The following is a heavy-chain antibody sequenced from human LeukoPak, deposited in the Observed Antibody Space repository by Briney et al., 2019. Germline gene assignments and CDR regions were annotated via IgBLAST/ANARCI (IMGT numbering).Heavy chain of an antibody. CDR2: ISGSGGST. CDR1: GFTFSSYA. J-gene: IGHJ4*02. Sequence: GGSLRLSCAASGFTFSSYAMSWVRQAPGKGLEWVSAISGSGGSTYYADSVKGRFTISRDNSKNTLYLQMNSLRAEDTAVYYCAKDPPYPYTKYSGYEKYYFDYWGQGTLVTVSS. D-gene: IGHD5-12*01. CDR3: AKDPPYPYTKYSGYEKYYFDY. V-gene: IGHV3-23*01.